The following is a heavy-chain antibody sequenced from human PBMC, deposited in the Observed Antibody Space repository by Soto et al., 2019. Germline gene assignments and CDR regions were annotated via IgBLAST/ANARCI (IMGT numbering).Heavy chain of an antibody. V-gene: IGHV3-30*18. D-gene: IGHD2-8*01. CDR3: AKDLVLMVYALDY. Sequence: QVQLVESGGGVVQPGRSLRLSCAASGFTFSSYGMHWVRQAPGKGLEWVAVISYDGSNKYYADSVKGRFTISRDNSKNSLYLQMNSLRAEDTAVYYCAKDLVLMVYALDYWGQGTLVTVSS. CDR2: ISYDGSNK. J-gene: IGHJ4*02. CDR1: GFTFSSYG.